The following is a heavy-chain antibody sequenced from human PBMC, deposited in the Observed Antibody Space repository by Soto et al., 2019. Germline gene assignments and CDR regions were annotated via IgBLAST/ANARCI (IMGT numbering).Heavy chain of an antibody. V-gene: IGHV3-33*01. Sequence: QVQLVESGGGVVQPGRSLRLSCAASGFTFSSYGMHWVRQAPGKGLEWVAVIWYDGSNKYYADSVKGRFTISRDNSKNALYLQMNSLRAEDTAVYYCARLYSSSSYYYYYMDVWGKVTTVTVSS. J-gene: IGHJ6*03. CDR1: GFTFSSYG. D-gene: IGHD6-6*01. CDR3: ARLYSSSSYYYYYMDV. CDR2: IWYDGSNK.